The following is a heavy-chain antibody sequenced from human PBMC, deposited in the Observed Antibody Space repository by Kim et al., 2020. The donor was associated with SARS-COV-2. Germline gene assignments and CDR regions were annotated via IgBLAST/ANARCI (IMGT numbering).Heavy chain of an antibody. CDR1: GGTFNSYT. D-gene: IGHD3-9*01. CDR3: ARRDGLRYFDWLLAPVDY. CDR2: IIPILGIA. Sequence: SVKVSCKASGGTFNSYTISWVRQAPGQGLEWMGRIIPILGIANYAQKFQGRVTITADKSTSTAYMELSSLRSEDTAVYYCARRDGLRYFDWLLAPVDYWGQGTLVTVSS. V-gene: IGHV1-69*02. J-gene: IGHJ4*02.